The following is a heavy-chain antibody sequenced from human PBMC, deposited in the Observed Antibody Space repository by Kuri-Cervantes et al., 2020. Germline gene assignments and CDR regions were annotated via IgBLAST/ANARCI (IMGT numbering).Heavy chain of an antibody. Sequence: SETLSLTCAVYGGSISSYYWSWIREPPGKGLEWIGYIYYSGSTNYNPSLKSRVTISVDTSKNQFSLKLSSVTASDTAVYYCAREVGSGGSCYSDYWGQGTLVTVSS. V-gene: IGHV4-59*12. CDR1: GGSISSYY. J-gene: IGHJ4*02. CDR3: AREVGSGGSCYSDY. D-gene: IGHD2-15*01. CDR2: IYYSGST.